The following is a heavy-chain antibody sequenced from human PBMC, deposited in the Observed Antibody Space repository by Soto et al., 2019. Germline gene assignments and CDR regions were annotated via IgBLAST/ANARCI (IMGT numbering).Heavy chain of an antibody. V-gene: IGHV1-69*01. D-gene: IGHD5-12*01. CDR3: ARSTGSGFRPGTHRFNWFDP. Sequence: QVQLVQSGAEVKQPGSSVKVSCQASGVTFSSFAISWVRQAPGQGLEWMGGIIPIFRTPNYAQNFQGRVTITADESTSSVYMALSRLRSEDTAVYYCARSTGSGFRPGTHRFNWFDPWGQGPLVTVPS. J-gene: IGHJ5*02. CDR1: GVTFSSFA. CDR2: IIPIFRTP.